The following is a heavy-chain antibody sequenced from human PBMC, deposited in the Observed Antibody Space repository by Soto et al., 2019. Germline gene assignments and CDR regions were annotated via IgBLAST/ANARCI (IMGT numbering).Heavy chain of an antibody. CDR2: IYYSGST. V-gene: IGHV4-59*01. Sequence: ASETLSLTCTVSGGSIISYDWSWIRKPPGKGLEWIGYIYYSGSTNYNPSLKSRVTISVDTSKNQFSLNLSSLTAADTAVYYCARDLPGDYGHYFDYWGQGTQVTVSS. CDR1: GGSIISYD. J-gene: IGHJ4*02. CDR3: ARDLPGDYGHYFDY. D-gene: IGHD4-17*01.